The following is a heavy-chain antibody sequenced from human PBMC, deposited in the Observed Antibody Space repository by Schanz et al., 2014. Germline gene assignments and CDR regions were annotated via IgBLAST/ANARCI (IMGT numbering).Heavy chain of an antibody. V-gene: IGHV3-7*03. CDR2: IKQDGSEK. CDR1: GFTFSSYW. D-gene: IGHD3-22*01. Sequence: EVQLVESGGGLVQPGGSLRLSCAASGFTFSSYWMSWVRQAPGKGLEWVANIKQDGSEKYYVDSVQGRFTISRDNAKNSLYLEMTSLRGEDTAVYYCAKVWGSDYFYPFDYWGQGTLVTVSS. J-gene: IGHJ4*02. CDR3: AKVWGSDYFYPFDY.